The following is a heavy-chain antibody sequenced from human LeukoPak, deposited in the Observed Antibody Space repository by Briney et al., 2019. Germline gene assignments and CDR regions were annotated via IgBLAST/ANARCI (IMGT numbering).Heavy chain of an antibody. CDR1: GASISSGDYF. D-gene: IGHD2-2*02. V-gene: IGHV4-31*03. Sequence: PSETLSLTCSVSGASISSGDYFWTWIRQHPGKGLEWIGYIHYSGSTYYNPSLRSRMIISVDTSKNQFSLQLSSVTAADTAVYHCARVVSDCGGARCYKGYLDYWGQGTLVTVSS. CDR2: IHYSGST. CDR3: ARVVSDCGGARCYKGYLDY. J-gene: IGHJ4*02.